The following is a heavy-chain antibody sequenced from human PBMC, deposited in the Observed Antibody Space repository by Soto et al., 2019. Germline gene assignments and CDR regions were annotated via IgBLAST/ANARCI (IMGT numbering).Heavy chain of an antibody. V-gene: IGHV4-39*01. D-gene: IGHD6-19*01. CDR2: IYYSGST. J-gene: IGHJ6*02. CDR1: GGSTSSSSYY. CDR3: AMAGWYYYYGMDV. Sequence: PSETLSLTCTVSGGSTSSSSYYWGWIRQPPGKGLEWIGSIYYSGSTYYNPSLKSRVTISVDTSKNQFSLKLSSVTAADTAVYYCAMAGWYYYYGMDVWGQGTTVTVSS.